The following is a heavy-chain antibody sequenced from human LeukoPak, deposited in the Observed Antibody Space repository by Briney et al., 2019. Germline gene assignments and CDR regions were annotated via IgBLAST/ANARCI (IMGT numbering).Heavy chain of an antibody. D-gene: IGHD2-2*01. J-gene: IGHJ4*02. CDR2: INQDGSEK. Sequence: GGSLRLSCAASGFTFSSYEMIWVRQTPGKGLEWVANINQDGSEKYYVDSVKGRFTISRDNARNSLYLQMNSLRTEDTSVYYCAPHCSSASCPDYWGQGTLVTVSS. V-gene: IGHV3-7*01. CDR3: APHCSSASCPDY. CDR1: GFTFSSYE.